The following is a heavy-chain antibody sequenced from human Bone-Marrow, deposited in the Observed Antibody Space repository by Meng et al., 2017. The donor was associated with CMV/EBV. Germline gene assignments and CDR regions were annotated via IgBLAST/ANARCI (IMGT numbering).Heavy chain of an antibody. CDR1: GVSITTNSYY. J-gene: IGHJ6*02. CDR3: ARLAGCSSTSCYYGMDV. CDR2: IHYSGNT. D-gene: IGHD2-2*01. Sequence: SETLSLTCTVSGVSITTNSYYWGWVRRPPGKGLEWIGNIHYSGNTNYKSSLESRVTISVDTSKSQFSLKLSSVTAADTAVYYCARLAGCSSTSCYYGMDVWGQGTTVTVSS. V-gene: IGHV4-39*01.